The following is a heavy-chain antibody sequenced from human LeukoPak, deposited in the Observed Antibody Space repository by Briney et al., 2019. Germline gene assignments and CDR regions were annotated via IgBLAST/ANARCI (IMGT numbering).Heavy chain of an antibody. V-gene: IGHV3-74*01. D-gene: IGHD2-2*01. CDR2: INSDGSST. Sequence: PGGSLRLSCAASGLTFSSYWMHWVRQAPGKGLVRVSRINSDGSSTSYADSVKGRFTISRDNAKNTLYLQMNSLRAEDTAVYYCARDVPLRYYYGMDVWGQRTTVTVSS. CDR1: GLTFSSYW. J-gene: IGHJ6*02. CDR3: ARDVPLRYYYGMDV.